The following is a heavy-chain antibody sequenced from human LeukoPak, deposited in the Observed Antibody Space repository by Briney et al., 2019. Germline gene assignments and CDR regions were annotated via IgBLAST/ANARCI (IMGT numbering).Heavy chain of an antibody. Sequence: PGGSLRLSCAASGFSFSSDIMSWVRQAPGKGLEWVSLIGTSGDTYYADSVKGRFTISRDNSKNTLYLQMNSLRAEDTAVYYCANSRPEDVWGKGTTVTVSS. CDR2: IGTSGDT. V-gene: IGHV3-23*01. J-gene: IGHJ6*04. CDR3: ANSRPEDV. CDR1: GFSFSSDI.